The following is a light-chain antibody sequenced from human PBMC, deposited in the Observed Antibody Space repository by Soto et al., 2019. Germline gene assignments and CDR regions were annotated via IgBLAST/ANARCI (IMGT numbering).Light chain of an antibody. CDR2: SNN. CDR1: SSNIGSNT. CDR3: AAWDDSLNGFGV. Sequence: QSVLTQPPSASGTPGQRVTISCSGSSSNIGSNTVNWYQQLPGTAPKLPIYSNNQRPSGVPDRFSGSKSGTSASLAISGLQSEDEADYYCAAWDDSLNGFGVFGGGTQLTVL. V-gene: IGLV1-44*01. J-gene: IGLJ2*01.